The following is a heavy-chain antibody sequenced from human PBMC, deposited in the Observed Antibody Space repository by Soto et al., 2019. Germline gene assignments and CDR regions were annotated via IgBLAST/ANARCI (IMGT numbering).Heavy chain of an antibody. V-gene: IGHV4-30-2*01. CDR3: ARDGGILGWFDP. D-gene: IGHD2-8*02. CDR1: GGSLSSGGYS. J-gene: IGHJ5*02. CDR2: IFHAGNI. Sequence: QLQLQESGSGLVKPSQTLSLTCTVSGGSLSSGGYSWSWIRQPPGKGLAWIGSIFHAGNIYYNPSLKIRVTMSVATSKNQFSLELISVTAADTAVYFCARDGGILGWFDPWGPGTLVTVSS.